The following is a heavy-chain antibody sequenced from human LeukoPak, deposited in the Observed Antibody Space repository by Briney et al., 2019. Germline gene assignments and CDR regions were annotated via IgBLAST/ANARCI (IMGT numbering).Heavy chain of an antibody. Sequence: GGSLRLSCAGSRFSFSSYGFNWIRQAPGKGLELVSYISSSSLYIYYADSLKGRFTISRDNAKNSLYLQTNSMRAEDTAVYYCARASDNYYYHYMDVWGKGTTVTISS. CDR3: ARASDNYYYHYMDV. CDR2: ISSSSLYI. J-gene: IGHJ6*03. D-gene: IGHD2-15*01. V-gene: IGHV3-21*01. CDR1: RFSFSSYG.